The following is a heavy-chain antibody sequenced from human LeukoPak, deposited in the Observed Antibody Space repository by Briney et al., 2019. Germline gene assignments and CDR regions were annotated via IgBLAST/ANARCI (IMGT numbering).Heavy chain of an antibody. CDR3: MRGGGNSWFDY. Sequence: ASVKVSCKASGYTFTRHYFHWVRQAPGQGLEWMGWVNPNSGDTNFAQKFQGRVTMTRATSISTVYMELTSLRSDDTALYYCMRGGGNSWFDYWGQGTLVSVSS. CDR2: VNPNSGDT. V-gene: IGHV1-2*02. D-gene: IGHD6-13*01. J-gene: IGHJ4*02. CDR1: GYTFTRHY.